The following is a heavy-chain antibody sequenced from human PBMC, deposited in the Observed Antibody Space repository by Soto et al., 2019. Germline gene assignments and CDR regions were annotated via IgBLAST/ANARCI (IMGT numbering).Heavy chain of an antibody. Sequence: QLQLQESGPGLVKPSETLSLTCTVSGGSISSSSYYWGWIRQPPGKGLEWIGSIYYSGRTYYNPSLKSRVNISVVTSNNRCSLMLGAVTAADAGMSYCARLRTAPLWDEELIWWVDPCGRGTLVTVAS. CDR2: IYYSGRT. V-gene: IGHV4-39*01. J-gene: IGHJ5*02. D-gene: IGHD3-10*01. CDR1: GGSISSSSYY. CDR3: ARLRTAPLWDEELIWWVDP.